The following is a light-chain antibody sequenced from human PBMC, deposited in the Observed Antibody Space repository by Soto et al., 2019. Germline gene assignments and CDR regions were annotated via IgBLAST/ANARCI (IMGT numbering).Light chain of an antibody. J-gene: IGKJ1*01. CDR2: GAS. Sequence: EVVMTQSPGTLSVSPGERATLSCRASQSVSGNLAWYQQKPGQAPRLLIYGASIRATGIPARFSGSASGTEFILTISSLQSEDFADYFCQQYDAWPRTFGQGTKVEF. CDR3: QQYDAWPRT. V-gene: IGKV3-15*01. CDR1: QSVSGN.